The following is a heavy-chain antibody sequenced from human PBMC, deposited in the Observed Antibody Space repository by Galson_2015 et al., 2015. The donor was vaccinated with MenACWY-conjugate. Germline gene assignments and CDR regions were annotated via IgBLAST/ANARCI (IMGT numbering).Heavy chain of an antibody. D-gene: IGHD2-15*01. CDR2: FDTENAET. CDR3: ASVRTGYCHGGTCYGLDV. J-gene: IGHJ6*02. CDR1: GYTPSKLS. Sequence: SVKVSCKVSGYTPSKLSMHWVRQAPGKGLEWMGGFDTENAETVYAEKFLGRVTVTEDTSTDTVYMDLSSLRSDDTAIYYCASVRTGYCHGGTCYGLDVWGQGTTV. V-gene: IGHV1-24*01.